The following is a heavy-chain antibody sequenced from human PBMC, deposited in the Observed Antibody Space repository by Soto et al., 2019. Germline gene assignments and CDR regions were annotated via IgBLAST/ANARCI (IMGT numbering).Heavy chain of an antibody. CDR2: IYYSGST. V-gene: IGHV4-31*03. CDR1: GGSISSGGYY. CDR3: ARVGQGDIVVVPAAMAYNWFDP. Sequence: PSETLSLTCTVSGGSISSGGYYWSWIRQHPGKGLEWIGYIYYSGSTYYNPSLKSRVTISVDTSKNQFSLKLSSVTAADTAVYYCARVGQGDIVVVPAAMAYNWFDPWGQGTLVTVSS. D-gene: IGHD2-2*01. J-gene: IGHJ5*02.